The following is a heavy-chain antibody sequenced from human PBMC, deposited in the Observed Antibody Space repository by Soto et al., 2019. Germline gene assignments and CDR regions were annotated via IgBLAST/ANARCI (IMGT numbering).Heavy chain of an antibody. CDR2: IKQDGSEK. CDR3: ARVAVLASSIAARPYWFDP. J-gene: IGHJ5*02. CDR1: GFTFSSYW. V-gene: IGHV3-7*05. D-gene: IGHD6-6*01. Sequence: SLRLSCAASGFTFSSYWMSWVRQAPGKGLEWVAKIKQDGSEKYYVDSVKGRFTISRDNAKNSLYLQMNSLRAEDTAVYYCARVAVLASSIAARPYWFDPWGQGTLVTVSS.